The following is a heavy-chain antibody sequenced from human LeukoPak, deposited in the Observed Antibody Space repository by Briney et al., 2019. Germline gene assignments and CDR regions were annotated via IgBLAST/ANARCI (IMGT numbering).Heavy chain of an antibody. D-gene: IGHD3-16*01. CDR3: TRGRRGSYYAFES. CDR1: GFTFHTYA. J-gene: IGHJ4*02. CDR2: ISGGGGGT. Sequence: GGSLRLSCAASGFTFHTYAMAWVRQTPGKGLEWVSSISGGGGGTYYADSVKGRFTISRDNAKNSVALQLDGLRADDTAVYFCTRGRRGSYYAFESWGQGTLVTVSS. V-gene: IGHV3-23*01.